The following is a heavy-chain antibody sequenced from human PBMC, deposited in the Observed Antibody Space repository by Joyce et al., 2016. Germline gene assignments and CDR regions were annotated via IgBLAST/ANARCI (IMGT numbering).Heavy chain of an antibody. J-gene: IGHJ4*02. CDR3: ARDLWLVPVSSYYFDY. Sequence: EVKLVESGGGLVQPGGSLRLSCAASGFTFSTYAMNWVRQAPGKGLEWVSYISSSSDTIYYADSVKGRFTISRDNAKNSLYLHMNSLRDEDTAVYYCARDLWLVPVSSYYFDYWGQGTLVTVSS. D-gene: IGHD6-19*01. CDR1: GFTFSTYA. CDR2: ISSSSDTI. V-gene: IGHV3-48*02.